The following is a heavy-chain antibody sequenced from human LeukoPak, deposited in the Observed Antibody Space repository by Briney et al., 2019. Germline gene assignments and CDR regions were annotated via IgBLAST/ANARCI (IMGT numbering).Heavy chain of an antibody. CDR3: AGASYDSSGYPDY. J-gene: IGHJ4*02. CDR1: GGSISSYY. V-gene: IGHV4-59*01. D-gene: IGHD3-22*01. CDR2: IYYSGST. Sequence: PSETLSLTCTVSGGSISSYYWSWIRQPPGKGLEWIGYIYYSGSTNYNPSLKSRVTISVDTSKNQFSLKLSSVTAADTAVYYCAGASYDSSGYPDYWGQGTLVTVSS.